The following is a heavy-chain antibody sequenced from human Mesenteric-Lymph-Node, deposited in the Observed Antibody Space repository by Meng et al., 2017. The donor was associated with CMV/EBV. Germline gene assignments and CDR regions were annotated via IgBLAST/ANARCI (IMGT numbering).Heavy chain of an antibody. CDR2: ISGSGGRS. CDR1: GFTFSNYA. CDR3: ARSRSMIRESPGY. Sequence: GESLKISCAASGFTFSNYAMTWVRQAPGKGLEWVAAISGSGGRSNYADSVKGRFTISRDNSNNTLYVQMNSLRAEDTAVYYCARSRSMIRESPGYWGQGTLVTVSS. J-gene: IGHJ4*02. V-gene: IGHV3-23*01. D-gene: IGHD3-10*01.